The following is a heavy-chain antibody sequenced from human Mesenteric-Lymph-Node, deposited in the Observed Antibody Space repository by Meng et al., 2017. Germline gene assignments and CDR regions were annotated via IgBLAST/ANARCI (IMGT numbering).Heavy chain of an antibody. CDR3: AGSSGYPVGSEYFQH. CDR1: GYTFTGYY. Sequence: QVQLVQSWSELKKPGASVKVSCKASGYTFTGYYMHWVRQAPGQGLEWMGRINPNSGGTNYAQKFQGRVTMTRDTSISTAYMELSRLRSDDTAVYYCAGSSGYPVGSEYFQHWGQGTLVTVSS. D-gene: IGHD3-22*01. J-gene: IGHJ1*01. V-gene: IGHV1-2*06. CDR2: INPNSGGT.